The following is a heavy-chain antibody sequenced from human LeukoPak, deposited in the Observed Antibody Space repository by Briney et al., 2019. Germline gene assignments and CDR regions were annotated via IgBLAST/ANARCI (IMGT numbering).Heavy chain of an antibody. CDR1: GGSISTYY. D-gene: IGHD3-10*01. CDR3: ARFYGSGILGL. J-gene: IGHJ4*02. V-gene: IGHV4-59*08. Sequence: SETLSLTCTVSGGSISTYYWSWIRQPPGKGLEWIGYIYYSGSTNYNPSLKSRVTISVDTSRNHFSLKLSSGTAADAAVYYCARFYGSGILGLWGQGTLVTVAS. CDR2: IYYSGST.